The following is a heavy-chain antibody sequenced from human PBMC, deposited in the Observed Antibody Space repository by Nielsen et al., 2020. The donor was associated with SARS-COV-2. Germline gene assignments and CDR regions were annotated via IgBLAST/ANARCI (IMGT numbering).Heavy chain of an antibody. Sequence: ASVKVSCKASGYSFTSYAMHWVWQAPGQRLEWMGWINVGNGNTKYSQKFRGRVTITRDTSASTAYMELSGLSSEDTAVYYCARSRGCSATNCFFDYWGQGALVTVSS. CDR1: GYSFTSYA. CDR2: INVGNGNT. J-gene: IGHJ4*02. D-gene: IGHD2-2*01. V-gene: IGHV1-3*01. CDR3: ARSRGCSATNCFFDY.